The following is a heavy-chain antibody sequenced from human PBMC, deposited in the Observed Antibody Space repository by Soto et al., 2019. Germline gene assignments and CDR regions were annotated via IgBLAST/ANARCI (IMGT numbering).Heavy chain of an antibody. V-gene: IGHV6-1*01. D-gene: IGHD3-3*01. J-gene: IGHJ6*03. Sequence: PSQTLSLTCAISGDSVSSNSAAWNWIRQSPSRGLEWLGRTYYRSKWYNDYAVSVKSRITINPDTSKNQFSLQLNSVTPEDTAVYYCARELFGVVIISYYYYMDFWGKGTSVTGSS. CDR1: GDSVSSNSAA. CDR3: ARELFGVVIISYYYYMDF. CDR2: TYYRSKWYN.